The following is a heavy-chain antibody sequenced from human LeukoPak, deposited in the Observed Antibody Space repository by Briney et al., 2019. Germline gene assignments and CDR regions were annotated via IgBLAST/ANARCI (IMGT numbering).Heavy chain of an antibody. D-gene: IGHD2-15*01. J-gene: IGHJ6*02. V-gene: IGHV1-69*13. CDR3: ARGPYHYYYYYGMDV. Sequence: SVKVSCKASGGTFSSYAISWVRQAPGQGLEWMGGIIPIFGTANYAQKFQGRVTITADESTSTAYMELSSLRSEDTAVYYCARGPYHYYYYYGMDVWGQGTTVTVSS. CDR1: GGTFSSYA. CDR2: IIPIFGTA.